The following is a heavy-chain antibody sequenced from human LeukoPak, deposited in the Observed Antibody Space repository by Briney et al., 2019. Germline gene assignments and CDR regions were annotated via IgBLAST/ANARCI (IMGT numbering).Heavy chain of an antibody. CDR1: GGSISSGSYY. V-gene: IGHV4-61*09. J-gene: IGHJ4*02. Sequence: SETLSLTCTVSGGSISSGSYYWSWIRQPAGKGLEWIGHIYTSGSTNYNPSLKSRVTISVDTSKNQFSQKLSSVTAADTAVYYCAATAAEIFDYWGQGTLVTVSS. CDR3: AATAAEIFDY. CDR2: IYTSGST. D-gene: IGHD6-13*01.